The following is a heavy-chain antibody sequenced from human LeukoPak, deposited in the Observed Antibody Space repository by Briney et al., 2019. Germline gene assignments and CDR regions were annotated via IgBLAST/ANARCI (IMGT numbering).Heavy chain of an antibody. CDR2: MNPNSGNT. CDR1: GYTFTTYD. Sequence: ASVKVSCKASGYTFTTYDLNWVRPATGQGLEWMGWMNPNSGNTGYAQKFQGRVTMTRNISITTAYMELSNLTSEDTAVYYCARRIRGAPTDYWGQGTLVTVSS. CDR3: ARRIRGAPTDY. J-gene: IGHJ4*02. D-gene: IGHD3-10*01. V-gene: IGHV1-8*01.